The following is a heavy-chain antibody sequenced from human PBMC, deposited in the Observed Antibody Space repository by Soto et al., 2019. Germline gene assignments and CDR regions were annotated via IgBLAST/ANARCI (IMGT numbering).Heavy chain of an antibody. CDR3: ARAGGGWYYFDY. V-gene: IGHV4-59*01. Sequence: QVQLQESGPGLLEPSETLTLDSTVSGGSISSYYWSWIRQSPGKGLEWIGYIYYTGSTNHNPSLKSRVTLSVDTSKNQFSLNLSSVTAGDTAVYYCARAGGGWYYFDYWGQGTLVTVSS. CDR1: GGSISSYY. J-gene: IGHJ4*02. D-gene: IGHD6-19*01. CDR2: IYYTGST.